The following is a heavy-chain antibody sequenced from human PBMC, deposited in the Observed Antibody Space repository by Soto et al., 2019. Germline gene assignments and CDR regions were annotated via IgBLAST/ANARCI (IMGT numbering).Heavy chain of an antibody. V-gene: IGHV3-23*01. CDR1: GFTFSSYA. D-gene: IGHD4-17*01. CDR2: ISGSGGST. Sequence: LRLSCAASGFTFSSYAMSWVRQAPGKGLEWVSAISGSGGSTYYADSVKGRFTISRDNSKNTLYLQMNSLRAEDTAVYYCATGHMTTVTPPKSYYYYGMDVWGQGTTVTVSS. CDR3: ATGHMTTVTPPKSYYYYGMDV. J-gene: IGHJ6*02.